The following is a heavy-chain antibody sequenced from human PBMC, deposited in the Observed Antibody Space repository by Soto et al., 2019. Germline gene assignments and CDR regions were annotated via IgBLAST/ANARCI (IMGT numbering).Heavy chain of an antibody. Sequence: PGGSLRLSCAASGFTFTNYWMSWVRQAPGKWLEWVANIKPDGSEKFYVDSLKGRFTMSRDNAKNSLYLQMNGLRADDTAVYYCARGDYYDTSGPFSDAFDIWGQGTMVTVSS. J-gene: IGHJ3*02. D-gene: IGHD3-22*01. V-gene: IGHV3-7*04. CDR2: IKPDGSEK. CDR1: GFTFTNYW. CDR3: ARGDYYDTSGPFSDAFDI.